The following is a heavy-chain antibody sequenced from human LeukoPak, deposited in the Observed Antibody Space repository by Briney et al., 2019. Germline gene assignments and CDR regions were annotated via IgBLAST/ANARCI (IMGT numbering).Heavy chain of an antibody. D-gene: IGHD1-26*01. CDR3: AKDSSGSDPFDY. Sequence: GGSLRLSCAASGCTFKNYGMHWVRQAPGKGLEWVAFTRNVGNTIYYADSVKGRFTISRDDSKNTLYLQMNSLRPEDTAVYYCAKDSSGSDPFDYWGQGTLVTVSS. CDR2: TRNVGNTI. J-gene: IGHJ4*02. CDR1: GCTFKNYG. V-gene: IGHV3-30*02.